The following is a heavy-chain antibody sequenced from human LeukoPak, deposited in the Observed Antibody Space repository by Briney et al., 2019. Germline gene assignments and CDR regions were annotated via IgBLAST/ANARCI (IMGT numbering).Heavy chain of an antibody. D-gene: IGHD6-13*01. CDR3: ARRQHFDY. Sequence: GGSLRLSCAASGFTFSGYEMNWVRQAPGKGLEWASYISGSGSTIYYADSVKGRFTISRDNAKNSLYLQMNSLRAEDTAVYYCARRQHFDYWGQGTLVTVSS. CDR1: GFTFSGYE. V-gene: IGHV3-48*03. CDR2: ISGSGSTI. J-gene: IGHJ4*02.